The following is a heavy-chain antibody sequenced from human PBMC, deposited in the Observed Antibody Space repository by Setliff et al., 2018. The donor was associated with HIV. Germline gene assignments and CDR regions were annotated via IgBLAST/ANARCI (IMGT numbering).Heavy chain of an antibody. D-gene: IGHD3-22*01. Sequence: KTSETLSLTCTVSGGSISSGTYYWSWIRQPAGKGPEWIGRIYPSGSTSYNPSLKSRVTMSVDTSKNQISLKLSSVTAADTAVFYCAREFYHYDSSDYYSDYYYYYMDVWGKGTTVTVSS. J-gene: IGHJ6*03. CDR2: IYPSGST. CDR1: GGSISSGTYY. CDR3: AREFYHYDSSDYYSDYYYYYMDV. V-gene: IGHV4-61*02.